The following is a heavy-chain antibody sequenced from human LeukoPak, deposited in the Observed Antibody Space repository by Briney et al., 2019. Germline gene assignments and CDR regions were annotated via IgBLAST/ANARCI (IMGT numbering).Heavy chain of an antibody. CDR2: IIPIFGTA. D-gene: IGHD5-24*01. CDR3: ARGDGYNYFDY. CDR1: GGTFSSYA. V-gene: IGHV1-69*05. J-gene: IGHJ4*02. Sequence: SVKVSCKASGGTFSSYAISWVRQAPGQGLEWMGRIIPIFGTANYAQKFQGRVTITTDESTSTAYMELSSLRSEDTAVYYCARGDGYNYFDYWGQGTLITVSS.